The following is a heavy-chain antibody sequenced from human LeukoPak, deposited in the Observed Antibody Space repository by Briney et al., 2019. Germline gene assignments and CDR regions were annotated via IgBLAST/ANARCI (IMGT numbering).Heavy chain of an antibody. CDR3: AKLTRGYCDGTACPNWFDP. J-gene: IGHJ5*02. CDR1: GFTFSSYN. Sequence: GGSLRLSCAASGFTFSSYNMNWVRQAPGKGLEWVSYISSRSSAIYYADSVKGRFTISRDNSKNTLYLQMNSLRGEDTALYYCAKLTRGYCDGTACPNWFDPWGRGTLVTVSS. D-gene: IGHD2-15*01. CDR2: ISSRSSAI. V-gene: IGHV3-48*01.